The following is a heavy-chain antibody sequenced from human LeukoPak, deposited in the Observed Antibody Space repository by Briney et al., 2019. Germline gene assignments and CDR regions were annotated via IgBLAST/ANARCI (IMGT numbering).Heavy chain of an antibody. V-gene: IGHV3-23*01. CDR1: GFTFSSYA. CDR2: ISDRGGST. D-gene: IGHD2-15*01. Sequence: GGSLRLSCAASGFTFSSYAMSWVRQAPGKGLEWVAGISDRGGSTNYADSVKGRFTISRDNPKNTLYLQMNSLRSEDTAVYFCAKRGVVIRAVLVVGFHKEAYYFDSWGQGALVTVSS. J-gene: IGHJ4*02. CDR3: AKRGVVIRAVLVVGFHKEAYYFDS.